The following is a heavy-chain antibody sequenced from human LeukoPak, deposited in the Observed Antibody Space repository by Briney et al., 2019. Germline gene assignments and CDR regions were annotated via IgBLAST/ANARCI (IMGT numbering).Heavy chain of an antibody. CDR3: ARDWSSEVYVMDV. V-gene: IGHV3-33*01. CDR2: IWYDGSNK. D-gene: IGHD6-25*01. Sequence: GRSLRLSCAASGFTFSSYGMHWVRQAPGKGLEWVAVIWYDGSNKYYADSVKGRFTISRDNSKNTLYLQMSSLRAEDTAVYYCARDWSSEVYVMDVWGKGTTVTVSS. CDR1: GFTFSSYG. J-gene: IGHJ6*04.